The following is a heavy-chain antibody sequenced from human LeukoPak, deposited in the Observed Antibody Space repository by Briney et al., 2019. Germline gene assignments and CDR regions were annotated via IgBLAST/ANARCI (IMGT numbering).Heavy chain of an antibody. Sequence: GGSLRLSCAVSGFSVSGYWMTWVRQAPGKGLEWVANIKQDGSEKNYVDSVKGRFTTSRDNAENSLFLQMDSLGVEDTAVYYCAREWQGGIAAAGTRIEGDYWGQGTLVGVST. CDR2: IKQDGSEK. CDR1: GFSVSGYW. V-gene: IGHV3-7*01. J-gene: IGHJ4*02. CDR3: AREWQGGIAAAGTRIEGDY. D-gene: IGHD6-13*01.